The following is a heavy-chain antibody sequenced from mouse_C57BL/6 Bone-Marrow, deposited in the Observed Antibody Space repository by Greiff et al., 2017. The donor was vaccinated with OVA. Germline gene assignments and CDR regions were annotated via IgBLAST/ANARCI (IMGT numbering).Heavy chain of an antibody. D-gene: IGHD1-1*01. CDR1: GFNIKDDY. CDR3: TTGYGSSWGGYFDY. J-gene: IGHJ2*01. CDR2: IDPENGDT. Sequence: LQQSGAELVRPGASVKLSCTASGFNIKDDYMHWVKQRPEQGLEWIGWIDPENGDTEYASKFQGKATITADTSSNTAYLQLSSLTSEDTAVYYCTTGYGSSWGGYFDYWGQGTTLTVSS. V-gene: IGHV14-4*01.